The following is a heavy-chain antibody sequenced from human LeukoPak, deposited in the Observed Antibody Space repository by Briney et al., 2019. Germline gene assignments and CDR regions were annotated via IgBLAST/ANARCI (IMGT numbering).Heavy chain of an antibody. Sequence: GGSLRLSCAASGFTFSSYEMNWVRQAPGKGLEWVSFISSSGSTIYYADSVKGRSTISRDNAKNSLYLQMNSLRAEDTAVYYCAREWIQLWPYYFDYWGQGTLVTVSS. CDR3: AREWIQLWPYYFDY. V-gene: IGHV3-48*03. J-gene: IGHJ4*02. CDR2: ISSSGSTI. CDR1: GFTFSSYE. D-gene: IGHD5-18*01.